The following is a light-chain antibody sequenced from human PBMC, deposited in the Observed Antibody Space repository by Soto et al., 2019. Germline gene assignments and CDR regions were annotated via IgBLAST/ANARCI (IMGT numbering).Light chain of an antibody. CDR3: CSYTSSSTWV. V-gene: IGLV2-14*01. CDR2: EVS. CDR1: SSDVGGYNY. J-gene: IGLJ3*02. Sequence: QSALTQPASVSGSPGQSITISCTGTSSDVGGYNYVSWYQHHPGKAPKLMIYEVSNRPSGVSNRFSGSKSDNTASLTISGLQAEDEADYYCCSYTSSSTWVFGEGTKLTVL.